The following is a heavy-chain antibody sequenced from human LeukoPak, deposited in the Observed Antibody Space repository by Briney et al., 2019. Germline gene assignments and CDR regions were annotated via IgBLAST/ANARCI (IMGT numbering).Heavy chain of an antibody. V-gene: IGHV3-23*01. J-gene: IGHJ4*02. Sequence: GGSLRLSCAASGFTFRKYAMTWVRQAPGKGLEWVSAINSGGSTNYADSVKGRFTISRDNSKNTLYLQMNSLRAEDTAVYYCAKDWVTFDYWGQGTLVTVSS. CDR3: AKDWVTFDY. CDR2: INSGGST. D-gene: IGHD2-21*02. CDR1: GFTFRKYA.